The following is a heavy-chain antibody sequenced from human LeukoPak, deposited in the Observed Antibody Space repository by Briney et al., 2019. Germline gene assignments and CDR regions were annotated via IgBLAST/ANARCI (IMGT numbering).Heavy chain of an antibody. J-gene: IGHJ4*02. CDR1: GYTFTSYD. V-gene: IGHV1-8*01. CDR2: MNPNSGNT. Sequence: ASVKVSCKASGYTFTSYDINWVRQATGQGLEWMGWMNPNSGNTGYAQKFQGSVTMTRNTSISTAYMELSSLRSEDTAVYYCARGKARGIAAAGSIDYWGQGTLVTVSS. CDR3: ARGKARGIAAAGSIDY. D-gene: IGHD6-13*01.